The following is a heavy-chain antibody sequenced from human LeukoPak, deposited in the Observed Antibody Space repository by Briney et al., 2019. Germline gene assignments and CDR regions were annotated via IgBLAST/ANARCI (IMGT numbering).Heavy chain of an antibody. D-gene: IGHD6-19*01. CDR3: AKGHRSSSSFFDS. CDR2: INGRGDDT. V-gene: IGHV3-23*01. Sequence: GGSLRLSCAAFSGFAMSWVRQAPGKGLEWVSAINGRGDDTYYPDSVKGRFTISRDNSNNPLYLQMNSLRAEDTAVYYCAKGHRSSSSFFDSWGQGILVTVSS. CDR1: SGFA. J-gene: IGHJ4*02.